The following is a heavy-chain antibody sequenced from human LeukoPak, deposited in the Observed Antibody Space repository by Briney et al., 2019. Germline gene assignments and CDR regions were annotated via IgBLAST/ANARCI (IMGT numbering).Heavy chain of an antibody. CDR1: GFTFSSYS. CDR3: ARDSAGVVSFDY. J-gene: IGHJ4*02. V-gene: IGHV3-21*01. CDR2: ISSSSSYI. Sequence: GGSLRLSCAASGFTFSSYSMNWVRQAPGKGLEWVSSISSSSSYIYYADSVKGRFTISRDNAKNSLYLQMNSLRAEDTAVYYCARDSAGVVSFDYWGQGTLVTVSS. D-gene: IGHD2-8*01.